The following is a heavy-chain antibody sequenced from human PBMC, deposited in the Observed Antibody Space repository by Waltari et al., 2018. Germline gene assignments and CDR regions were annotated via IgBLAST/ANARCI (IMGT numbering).Heavy chain of an antibody. J-gene: IGHJ4*02. CDR3: ARGGALSSIAARRPLDY. CDR2: IKQDGSEK. Sequence: EVQLVESGGGLVQPGGSLRLSCAASGFTFSSYWMSWVRQAPGKGLEWVANIKQDGSEKYYVDSVKGRFTISRDNSKNTLYLQMNSLRAEDTAVYYCARGGALSSIAARRPLDYWGQGTLVTVSS. CDR1: GFTFSSYW. D-gene: IGHD6-6*01. V-gene: IGHV3-7*01.